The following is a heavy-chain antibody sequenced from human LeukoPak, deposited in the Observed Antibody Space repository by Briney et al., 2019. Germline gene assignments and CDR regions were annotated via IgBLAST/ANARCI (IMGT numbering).Heavy chain of an antibody. CDR1: GGSISSGGYS. CDR3: AGEIAAAGTSAFDI. CDR2: IYHSGST. J-gene: IGHJ3*02. D-gene: IGHD6-13*01. Sequence: SQTLSLTCAVSGGSISSGGYSWSWIRQPPGEGLEWIGYIYHSGSTYYNPSLKSRVTISVDRSKNQFSLKLSSVTAADTAVYYCAGEIAAAGTSAFDIWGQGTMVTVSS. V-gene: IGHV4-30-2*01.